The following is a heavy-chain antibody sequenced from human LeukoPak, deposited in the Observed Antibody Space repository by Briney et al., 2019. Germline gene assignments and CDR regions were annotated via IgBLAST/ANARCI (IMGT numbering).Heavy chain of an antibody. J-gene: IGHJ4*02. V-gene: IGHV1-18*01. CDR3: ARSDISIVRGAMV. Sequence: ASVKVSCKASGYTFTTYGISWVRQAPGQGLEWMGWISGYNGNTNYAQKFQGRITMTTETSTSTAYMELRSLRSDDTAVYYCARSDISIVRGAMVWGQGTLVIVSS. CDR2: ISGYNGNT. CDR1: GYTFTTYG. D-gene: IGHD3-10*01.